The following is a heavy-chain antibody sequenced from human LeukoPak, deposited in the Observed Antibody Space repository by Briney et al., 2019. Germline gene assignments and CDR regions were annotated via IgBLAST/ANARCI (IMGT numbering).Heavy chain of an antibody. Sequence: GGTLRLSCAASGFAFKNAWMSWVRQAPGKGLEWLGLIKRKTEGGTTDYTAPVRGRFTISRDDSENTLYLQMSSLKTEDTAVYYCAELGITMIGGVWGKGTTVTISS. CDR2: IKRKTEGGTT. V-gene: IGHV3-15*01. CDR1: GFAFKNAW. CDR3: AELGITMIGGV. J-gene: IGHJ6*04. D-gene: IGHD3-10*02.